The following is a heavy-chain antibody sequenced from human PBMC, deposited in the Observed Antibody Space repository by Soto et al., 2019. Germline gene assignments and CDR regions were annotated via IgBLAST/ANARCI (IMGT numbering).Heavy chain of an antibody. CDR2: IVVGSGNT. Sequence: ASVKVSCKASGFTFTSSAVQWVRQARGQRLELIGWIVVGSGNTNYAQKFQERVTITRDMSTSTAYMELSSLRSEDTAVYYCAADSSGYVFYYYGMDVWGQGTTVTVSS. J-gene: IGHJ6*02. V-gene: IGHV1-58*01. D-gene: IGHD5-12*01. CDR1: GFTFTSSA. CDR3: AADSSGYVFYYYGMDV.